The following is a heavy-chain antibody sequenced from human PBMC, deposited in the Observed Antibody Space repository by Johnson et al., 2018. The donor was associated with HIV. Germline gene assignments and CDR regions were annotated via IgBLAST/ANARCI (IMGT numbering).Heavy chain of an antibody. V-gene: IGHV3-30*02. CDR3: ARDFYAVVATPFIGSAFDI. D-gene: IGHD5-12*01. CDR1: GFTFSSYG. Sequence: QVQLVESGGGLVQPGGSLRLSCAASGFTFSSYGMHWVRQAPGKGLEWVAFIRYDGSNQYYADSVKGRFTISRDNAKNSLYLQMNSLRAEDTALYYCARDFYAVVATPFIGSAFDIWGQGTIVTVSS. J-gene: IGHJ3*02. CDR2: IRYDGSNQ.